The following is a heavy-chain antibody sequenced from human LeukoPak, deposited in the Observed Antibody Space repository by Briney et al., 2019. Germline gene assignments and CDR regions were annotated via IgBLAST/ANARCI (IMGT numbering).Heavy chain of an antibody. V-gene: IGHV1-2*02. CDR2: MNPNSGGT. D-gene: IGHD2-2*01. J-gene: IGHJ5*02. CDR1: GYTCTSYY. CDR3: ARDHQLPLLGWFDP. Sequence: ASVKVSSKASGYTCTSYYMHWVRQAPGQGLEWMGWMNPNSGGTNYAQNFQGRVTMTRDTSISTAYMELSRLRSDDTAVYYCARDHQLPLLGWFDPWGQGTLVTVSS.